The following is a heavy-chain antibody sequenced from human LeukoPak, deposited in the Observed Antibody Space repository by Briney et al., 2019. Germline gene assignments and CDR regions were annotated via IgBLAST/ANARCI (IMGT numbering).Heavy chain of an antibody. CDR3: TRRGDY. J-gene: IGHJ4*02. CDR2: ISRNGIYI. CDR1: GFTFSSFS. Sequence: GGSLRLSCAASGFTFSSFSGNWVRQAPGKGPEWLSSISRNGIYIYYADSVRGRFTISRDNAKNSLFLQMDSLRVEDTAVYYCTRRGDYWGQGALVTVSS. V-gene: IGHV3-21*06. D-gene: IGHD3-16*01.